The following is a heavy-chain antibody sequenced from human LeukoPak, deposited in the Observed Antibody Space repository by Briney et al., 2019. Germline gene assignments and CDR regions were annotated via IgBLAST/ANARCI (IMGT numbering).Heavy chain of an antibody. CDR1: GFTFSNYW. CDR2: IKEDGSEK. CDR3: ARSGSSVFWY. J-gene: IGHJ4*02. V-gene: IGHV3-7*01. D-gene: IGHD3-3*01. Sequence: GGSLRLSCAASGFTFSNYWMSWVRQAPGKGLEWVANIKEDGSEKYSLDSVKGRFTVSRDNVKNSLYPQINNLRVEDTAIYYCARSGSSVFWYWGQGTLVTVSS.